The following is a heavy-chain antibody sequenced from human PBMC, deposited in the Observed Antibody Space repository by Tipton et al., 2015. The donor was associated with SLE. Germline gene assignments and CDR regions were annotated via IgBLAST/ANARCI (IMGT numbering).Heavy chain of an antibody. J-gene: IGHJ3*02. Sequence: TLSLTCTVSGGSISSSSYYWSWIRQPAGKGLEWIGYIYTSGSTNYNPSLKSRVTISVDTSKNQFSLKLSSVTAADTAVYYCARDTVGVRRAFDIWGQGTMVTVSS. CDR1: GGSISSSSYY. V-gene: IGHV4-61*09. D-gene: IGHD4-11*01. CDR2: IYTSGST. CDR3: ARDTVGVRRAFDI.